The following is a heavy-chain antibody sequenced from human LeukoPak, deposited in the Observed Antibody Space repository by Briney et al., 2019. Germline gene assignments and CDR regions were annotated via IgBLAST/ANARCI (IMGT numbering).Heavy chain of an antibody. CDR3: ASRRRASRGYGMDV. Sequence: SVKVSCKASGGTFSSYDISWVRQAPGQGLEWMGGIIPIFGTANYAQKFQGRVTITADESTSTAYMELSSLRSEDTAVYYCASRRRASRGYGMDVWGQGITVTVSS. CDR1: GGTFSSYD. D-gene: IGHD1-1*01. CDR2: IIPIFGTA. J-gene: IGHJ6*02. V-gene: IGHV1-69*01.